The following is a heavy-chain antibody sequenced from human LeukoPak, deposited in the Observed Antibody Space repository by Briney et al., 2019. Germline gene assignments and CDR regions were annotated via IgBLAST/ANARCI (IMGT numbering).Heavy chain of an antibody. CDR2: IKQDGSEK. J-gene: IGHJ6*03. V-gene: IGHV3-7*01. CDR1: GGSFSGYY. Sequence: PSETLSLTCAVYGGSFSGYYWSWVRQAPGKGLEWVANIKQDGSEKYYVDSVKGRFTISRDNAKNSLYLQMNSLRAEDTAVYYCARGVARFLVSYYYYMDVWGKGTTVTVSS. CDR3: ARGVARFLVSYYYYMDV. D-gene: IGHD3-3*01.